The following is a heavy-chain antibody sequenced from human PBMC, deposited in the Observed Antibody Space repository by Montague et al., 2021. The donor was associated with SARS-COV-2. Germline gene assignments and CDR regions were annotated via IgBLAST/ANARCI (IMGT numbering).Heavy chain of an antibody. CDR2: IYSGGST. V-gene: IGHV3-53*04. Sequence: SLRLSWAASGFTVSSNYMSWVRQAPGKGLEWVSVIYSGGSTYYADSVKGRFTISRHNSKNTLYLQMNSLRAEDTAVYYCARRRWLTDNWYFDLWGRGTLVTVPS. CDR1: GFTVSSNY. D-gene: IGHD5-12*01. J-gene: IGHJ2*01. CDR3: ARRRWLTDNWYFDL.